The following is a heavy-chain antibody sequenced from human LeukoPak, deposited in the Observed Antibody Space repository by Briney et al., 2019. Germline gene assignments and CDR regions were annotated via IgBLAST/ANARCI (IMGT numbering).Heavy chain of an antibody. CDR3: ATYDYDSIGTPGD. CDR1: GYSFTTYW. Sequence: GESLEISCRGSGYSFTTYWIGWVRQMPGKSLEWMGIIYPGDSDTKYSPSFQGQVTISADKSISTAYLQWSSLKASDTAMYYCATYDYDSIGTPGDWGQGTLVTVSS. CDR2: IYPGDSDT. D-gene: IGHD3-22*01. J-gene: IGHJ4*02. V-gene: IGHV5-51*01.